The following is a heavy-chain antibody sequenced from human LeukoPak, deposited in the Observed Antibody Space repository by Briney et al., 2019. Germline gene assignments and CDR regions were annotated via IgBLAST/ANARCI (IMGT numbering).Heavy chain of an antibody. CDR2: ISAYNGNT. D-gene: IGHD4-17*01. Sequence: GASVKVSCKASGYTFTSYGISWVRQAPRQGLEWMGWISAYNGNTNYAQKLQGRVTMTTDTSTSTAYMELRSLRSDDTAVYYCARVGNDYGDSTLDYWGQGTLVTVSS. CDR3: ARVGNDYGDSTLDY. CDR1: GYTFTSYG. V-gene: IGHV1-18*01. J-gene: IGHJ4*02.